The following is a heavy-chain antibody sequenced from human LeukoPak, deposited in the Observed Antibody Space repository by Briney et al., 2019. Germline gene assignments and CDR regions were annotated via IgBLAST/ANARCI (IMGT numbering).Heavy chain of an antibody. Sequence: SETLSLTCTVSGGSISSSNYYWSWIRQPAGKGLEWIGRMYTSGSTNYNPSLKSRVIISLDTSKNQFSLRLSSVTAADTAVCYCARGTIAADDFYYMDVWGKGTTVTISS. V-gene: IGHV4-61*02. CDR2: MYTSGST. CDR3: ARGTIAADDFYYMDV. J-gene: IGHJ6*03. CDR1: GGSISSSNYY. D-gene: IGHD6-13*01.